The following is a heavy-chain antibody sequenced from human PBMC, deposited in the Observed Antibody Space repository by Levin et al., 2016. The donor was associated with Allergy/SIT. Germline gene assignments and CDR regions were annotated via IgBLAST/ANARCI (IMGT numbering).Heavy chain of an antibody. D-gene: IGHD4-17*01. CDR2: INAGNGNT. CDR3: ARDLDYADGLYFDY. J-gene: IGHJ4*02. Sequence: WVRQAPGQRLEWMGWINAGNGNTKYSQKFQGRVTITRDTSASTAYMELSSLRSEDTAVYYCARDLDYADGLYFDYWGQGTLVTVSS. V-gene: IGHV1-3*01.